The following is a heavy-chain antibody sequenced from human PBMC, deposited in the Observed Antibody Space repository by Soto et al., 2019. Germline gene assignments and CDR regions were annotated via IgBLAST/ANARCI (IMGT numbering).Heavy chain of an antibody. V-gene: IGHV4-59*01. CDR3: ARDSRSGYSYGSVDY. CDR2: IYYSGST. D-gene: IGHD5-18*01. Sequence: PSETLSLTCTVSGGSISSYYWSWIRKPPGKGLEWIGYIYYSGSTNYNPSLKSRVTISVDTSKNQFSLKLSSVTAADTAVYYCARDSRSGYSYGSVDYWGQGTLVTVSS. J-gene: IGHJ4*02. CDR1: GGSISSYY.